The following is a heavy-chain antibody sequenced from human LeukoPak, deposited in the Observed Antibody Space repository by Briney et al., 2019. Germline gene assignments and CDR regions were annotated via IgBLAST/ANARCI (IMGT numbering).Heavy chain of an antibody. V-gene: IGHV1-2*02. CDR2: INPNSGGT. CDR1: GYTFTNYG. CDR3: ARDRDDAFDI. Sequence: ASVRVSCKASGYTFTNYGISWVRQAPGQGLEWMGWINPNSGGTNYAQKFQGRVTMTRDTSISTAYMELSRLRSDDTAVYYCARDRDDAFDIWGQGTMVTVSS. J-gene: IGHJ3*02.